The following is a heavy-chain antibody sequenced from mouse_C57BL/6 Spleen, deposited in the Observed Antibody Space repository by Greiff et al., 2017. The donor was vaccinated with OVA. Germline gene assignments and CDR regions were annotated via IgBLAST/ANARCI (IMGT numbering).Heavy chain of an antibody. D-gene: IGHD1-1*01. V-gene: IGHV1-85*01. CDR1: GYTFTSYD. J-gene: IGHJ4*01. Sequence: LQESGPELVKPGASVKLSCKASGYTFTSYDINWVKQRPGQGLEWIGWIYPRDGSTKYNEKFKGKATLTVDTSSSTAYMELHSLTSEDSAVYFCARRYGSSLYYAMDYWGQGTSVTVSS. CDR2: IYPRDGST. CDR3: ARRYGSSLYYAMDY.